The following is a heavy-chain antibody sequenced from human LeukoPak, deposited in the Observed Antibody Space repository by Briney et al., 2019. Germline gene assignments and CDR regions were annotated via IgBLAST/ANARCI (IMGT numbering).Heavy chain of an antibody. V-gene: IGHV5-51*01. Sequence: GESLKISCWGSGYRFFSYWIGWVRQMPGQGLEWMGIIFPGDSDARYSPSIQGQVTISVDKSIGAAYLQWSSLKLTDTAMYYCARIAAIPHYFDYWGQGTLVTVSS. CDR2: IFPGDSDA. CDR3: ARIAAIPHYFDY. J-gene: IGHJ4*02. CDR1: GYRFFSYW. D-gene: IGHD2-21*02.